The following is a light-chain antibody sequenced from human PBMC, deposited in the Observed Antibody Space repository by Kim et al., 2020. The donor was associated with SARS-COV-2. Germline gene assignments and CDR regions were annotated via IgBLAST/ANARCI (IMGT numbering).Light chain of an antibody. Sequence: EIVMTQSPATLSVSPGERATLSCRASQSVSSNLAWYQQKPGQAPRLLIYGASTRATGIPARFSGSGSGTEFTLPISSLQSEDFAVYYCQQYNNWPYTFGKGTKLEI. CDR2: GAS. V-gene: IGKV3-15*01. CDR1: QSVSSN. J-gene: IGKJ2*01. CDR3: QQYNNWPYT.